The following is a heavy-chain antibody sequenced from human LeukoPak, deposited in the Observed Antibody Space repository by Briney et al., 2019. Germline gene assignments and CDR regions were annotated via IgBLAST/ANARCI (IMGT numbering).Heavy chain of an antibody. CDR3: ANKWGHPTAPFDY. CDR2: IKQDGSEK. CDR1: GFTFSSYW. V-gene: IGHV3-7*03. J-gene: IGHJ4*02. Sequence: PGGSLRLSCAASGFTFSSYWMSWVRQAPGKGLEWVANIKQDGSEKYYVDSVKGRFTISRDNAKNSLYLQMNSLRAEDTAVYYCANKWGHPTAPFDYWGQGTLVTVSS. D-gene: IGHD3-16*01.